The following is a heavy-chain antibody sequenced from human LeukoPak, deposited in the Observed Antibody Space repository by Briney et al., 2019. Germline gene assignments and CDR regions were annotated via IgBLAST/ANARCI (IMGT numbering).Heavy chain of an antibody. V-gene: IGHV3-13*01. CDR3: ARAVAGTQHFDY. CDR1: GFTFSTHD. CDR2: IGPAGDT. J-gene: IGHJ4*02. D-gene: IGHD6-19*01. Sequence: GGSLRLSCVASGFTFSTHDMHWVRQTTGKGLEWVSVIGPAGDTYYSGSVRGRFTISRENARSSLYLQMNSLRAGDTAVYYCARAVAGTQHFDYWGQGTLVTVSS.